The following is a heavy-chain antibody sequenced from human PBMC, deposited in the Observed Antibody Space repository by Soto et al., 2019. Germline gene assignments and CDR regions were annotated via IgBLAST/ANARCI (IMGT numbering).Heavy chain of an antibody. J-gene: IGHJ4*02. Sequence: QVQLVQSGAEVKKPGASVNVSCEASGYTFTGSSIHWVRQAPRQGLEWMGYINPNSGDTIFAQKFQGRVTMTRDTSISTAYMELSRVASDDTAVYYCARDLTGDPNYWGQGTLVTVSS. V-gene: IGHV1-2*02. D-gene: IGHD7-27*01. CDR3: ARDLTGDPNY. CDR2: INPNSGDT. CDR1: GYTFTGSS.